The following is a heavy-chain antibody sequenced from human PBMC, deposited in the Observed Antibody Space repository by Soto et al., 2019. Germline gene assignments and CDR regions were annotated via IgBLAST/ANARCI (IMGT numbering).Heavy chain of an antibody. CDR1: GVTFSNYA. CDR3: AKGSWVRHGSEGGNWLDP. Sequence: EVQFLESGGGLVQPGGSLRLSCAASGVTFSNYAMNWVRQAPGKGLEWVSGISHSGSSTYYADSVKGRFTISRDNSKNTLFLQMNSLTAEDTAVYYCAKGSWVRHGSEGGNWLDPWGQGTLVTVSS. CDR2: ISHSGSST. J-gene: IGHJ5*02. V-gene: IGHV3-23*01. D-gene: IGHD3-10*01.